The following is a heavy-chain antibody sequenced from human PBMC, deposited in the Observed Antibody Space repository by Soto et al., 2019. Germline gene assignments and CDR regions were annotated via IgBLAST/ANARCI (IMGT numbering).Heavy chain of an antibody. J-gene: IGHJ2*01. CDR3: TKDGVGLTYWFFDV. V-gene: IGHV3-30*18. Sequence: QVQLVESGGGVVQPGRSLRLSCAGTGFTFSRTGMHWVRQAPGKGLGWVGGISGDGSDVQYGDFVKGRFTISRDNSKNTLYVQMNSMGAEDTALYYCTKDGVGLTYWFFDVWGHGTLVTVSS. CDR2: ISGDGSDV. D-gene: IGHD1-26*01. CDR1: GFTFSRTG.